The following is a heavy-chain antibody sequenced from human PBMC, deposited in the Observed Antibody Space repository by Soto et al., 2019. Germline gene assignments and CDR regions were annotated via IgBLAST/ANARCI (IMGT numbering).Heavy chain of an antibody. Sequence: GGSLRLSCAASGFTFSSYAMSWVRQAPGKGLEWVSAISGSGGSTYYADSVKGRFTISRDNSKNTLYLQMNSLRAEDTAVYYCAGTRPLYSSSWSSFDYWGQGTLVTVSS. CDR1: GFTFSSYA. CDR2: ISGSGGST. D-gene: IGHD6-13*01. J-gene: IGHJ4*02. V-gene: IGHV3-23*01. CDR3: AGTRPLYSSSWSSFDY.